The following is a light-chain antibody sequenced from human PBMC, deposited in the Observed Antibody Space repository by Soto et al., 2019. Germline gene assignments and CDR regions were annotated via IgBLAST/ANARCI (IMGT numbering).Light chain of an antibody. V-gene: IGKV2-28*01. J-gene: IGKJ3*01. Sequence: DIVMTQSPLSLPVTPGEPASISCRSSQSLLHSNGYNYLDWYLQKPGQSPQLLIYLGSNRASGVPDRFSGSGSGTDFTLKISRVEAEDVGVYYCMPPEFGPGTKVDIK. CDR2: LGS. CDR3: MPPE. CDR1: QSLLHSNGYNY.